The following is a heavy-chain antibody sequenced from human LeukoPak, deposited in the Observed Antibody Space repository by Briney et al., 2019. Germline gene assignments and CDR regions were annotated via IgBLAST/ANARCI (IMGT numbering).Heavy chain of an antibody. Sequence: PGGSLRLSCAASGFTFSSYNMNWVRQAPGKGLEWVSSISSSTSYIYYADSVKGRFTISRDNAKNSLYLQMNSLRAEDTAVYYCARRRSGYGYYYYGMDVWGQGTTVTVSS. D-gene: IGHD3-22*01. J-gene: IGHJ6*02. CDR1: GFTFSSYN. CDR2: ISSSTSYI. CDR3: ARRRSGYGYYYYGMDV. V-gene: IGHV3-21*01.